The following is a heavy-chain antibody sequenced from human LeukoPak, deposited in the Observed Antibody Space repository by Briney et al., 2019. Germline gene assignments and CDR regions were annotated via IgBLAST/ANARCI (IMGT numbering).Heavy chain of an antibody. Sequence: GWSVTLTCAATGFIYSSYVMNWVGPAPGKGLDWVSAISGSGGSTYYADSVKGRFTISRDNSKNTLYLQMNSLRAEDTAVYYCAKYSGSYSAYFDYWGQGTLVTVSS. V-gene: IGHV3-23*01. CDR2: ISGSGGST. CDR3: AKYSGSYSAYFDY. D-gene: IGHD1-26*01. J-gene: IGHJ4*02. CDR1: GFIYSSYV.